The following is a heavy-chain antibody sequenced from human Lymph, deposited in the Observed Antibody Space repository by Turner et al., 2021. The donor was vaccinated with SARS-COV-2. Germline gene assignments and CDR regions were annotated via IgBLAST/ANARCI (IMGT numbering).Heavy chain of an antibody. CDR3: ARDFREGAFDI. D-gene: IGHD3-10*01. CDR2: IYSGGST. V-gene: IGHV3-66*01. Sequence: EVQLVESGGGLVQPGGSLRLSCAASGITVSSNYMSWVRQAPGKGLEWVSVIYSGGSTFYADSVKGRCTISRDKSKNTLYLQMNSLRAEDTAVYYCARDFREGAFDIWGQGTMVTISS. J-gene: IGHJ3*02. CDR1: GITVSSNY.